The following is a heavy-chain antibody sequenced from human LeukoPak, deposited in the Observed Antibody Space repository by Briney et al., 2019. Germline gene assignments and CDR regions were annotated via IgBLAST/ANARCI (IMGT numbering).Heavy chain of an antibody. CDR2: INWNGGST. J-gene: IGHJ4*02. V-gene: IGHV3-20*04. D-gene: IGHD3-22*01. CDR1: GFTFDDYG. CDR3: ARGGVSSGYYPFDY. Sequence: PGGSLRLSCAASGFTFDDYGMNWVRQAPGNVLEWVSCINWNGGSTGYADFVKGRFTISRDNAKNSLYLQMNSLRAEDTALYYCARGGVSSGYYPFDYWGQGTLVTVSS.